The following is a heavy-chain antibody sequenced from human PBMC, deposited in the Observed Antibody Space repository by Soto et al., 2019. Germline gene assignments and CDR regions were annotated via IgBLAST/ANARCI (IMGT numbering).Heavy chain of an antibody. CDR1: GGSISSSNW. J-gene: IGHJ4*02. D-gene: IGHD3-3*01. Sequence: QVQLQESGPGLVKPSGTLSLTCAVSGGSISSSNWWSWVRQPPGKGLEWIGAIYHSGTTNYNPSLKSRVTISVDKSKNQFSLKLSSVTAADTAVYYCARGPPGVTTIFGHDYWGQGTLVTVSS. CDR2: IYHSGTT. V-gene: IGHV4-4*02. CDR3: ARGPPGVTTIFGHDY.